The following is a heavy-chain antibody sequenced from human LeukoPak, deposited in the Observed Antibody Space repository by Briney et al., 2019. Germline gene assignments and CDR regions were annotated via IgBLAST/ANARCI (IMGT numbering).Heavy chain of an antibody. CDR3: ARVGVGYCSGGSCYSVGYYYYYYGMDV. J-gene: IGHJ6*02. CDR2: IKQDGSEK. D-gene: IGHD2-15*01. Sequence: GGSLRLSCAASGFTFSSYWMSWVRQAPGKGLEWVANIKQDGSEKYYVDSVKGRFTISRDNAKNSLYLQMNSLRAEDTAVYYSARVGVGYCSGGSCYSVGYYYYYYGMDVWGQGTTVTVSS. CDR1: GFTFSSYW. V-gene: IGHV3-7*01.